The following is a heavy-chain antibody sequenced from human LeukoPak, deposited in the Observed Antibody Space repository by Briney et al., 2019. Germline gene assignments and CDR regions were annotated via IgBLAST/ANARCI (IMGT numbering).Heavy chain of an antibody. CDR1: GFTVSSNY. V-gene: IGHV3-53*01. D-gene: IGHD5-12*01. Sequence: GGSLRLSCAASGFTVSSNYMSWVRQAPGKGLEWVSVIYSGGSTYYADSVKGRFTISRDNSKNTLYLQMNSLRAEDTAVYYCARRGYSGYEGHGYYYGMDVWGQGTTVTVSS. CDR2: IYSGGST. J-gene: IGHJ6*02. CDR3: ARRGYSGYEGHGYYYGMDV.